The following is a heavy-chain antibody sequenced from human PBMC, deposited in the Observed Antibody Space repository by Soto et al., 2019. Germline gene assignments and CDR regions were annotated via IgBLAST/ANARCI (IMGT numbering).Heavy chain of an antibody. CDR1: GFTFSSYA. D-gene: IGHD2-2*01. CDR2: ISSNGGST. CDR3: AGGVGYCSSTSCPDAFDI. Sequence: PGGSLRLSCAASGFTFSSYAMHWVRQAPGKGLEYVSAISSNGGSTYYANSVKGRFTISRDNSKNTLYLQMGSLRAEDMAVYYCAGGVGYCSSTSCPDAFDIWGQGTMVTVSS. J-gene: IGHJ3*02. V-gene: IGHV3-64*01.